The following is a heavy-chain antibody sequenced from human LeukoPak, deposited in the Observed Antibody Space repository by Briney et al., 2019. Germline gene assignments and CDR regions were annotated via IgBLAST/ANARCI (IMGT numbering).Heavy chain of an antibody. V-gene: IGHV4-59*01. Sequence: PSETLSLTCTVSGGSISSDYWCWFRQPPRKGLEWIGYIHFSGSTTYNPSLKSRVTISIDTSKNQFSLNLSSVTAADTAVYYCTREVGTGFQVNYYYYMDVWGKGTTVTVSS. CDR2: IHFSGST. D-gene: IGHD2-2*01. CDR3: TREVGTGFQVNYYYYMDV. CDR1: GGSISSDY. J-gene: IGHJ6*03.